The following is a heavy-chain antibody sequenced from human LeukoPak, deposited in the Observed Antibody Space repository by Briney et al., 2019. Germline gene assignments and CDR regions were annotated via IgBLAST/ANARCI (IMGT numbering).Heavy chain of an antibody. V-gene: IGHV1-18*01. CDR2: ISTYNGNI. Sequence: ASVKVSCKASGYTFTSYGISWVRQAPGQGLEWMGWISTYNGNINYAREFQGRVTMTTDTSTSTAYMELRSLRSDDTAVYYCARDDCTSASCYLAYWGQGTLVTVSS. J-gene: IGHJ4*02. D-gene: IGHD2-2*01. CDR3: ARDDCTSASCYLAY. CDR1: GYTFTSYG.